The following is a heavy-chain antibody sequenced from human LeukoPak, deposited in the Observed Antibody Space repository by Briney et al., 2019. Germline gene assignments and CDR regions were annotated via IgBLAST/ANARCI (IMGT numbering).Heavy chain of an antibody. V-gene: IGHV4-59*01. CDR2: IYYSGST. J-gene: IGHJ3*02. D-gene: IGHD6-19*01. CDR3: AREGQWLARRAFDI. Sequence: SETLSLTCTVSGGSISSYYWSWIRQPPGKGLEWIGYIYYSGSTNYNPSLKSRVTISVDTSKNQFSLKLCSVTAADTAVYYCAREGQWLARRAFDIWGQGTMVTVSS. CDR1: GGSISSYY.